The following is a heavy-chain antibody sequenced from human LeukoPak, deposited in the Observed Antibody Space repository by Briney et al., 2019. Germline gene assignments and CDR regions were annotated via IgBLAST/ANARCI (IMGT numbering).Heavy chain of an antibody. CDR1: GGSISSYY. CDR3: GRLRWFGDFYFDS. D-gene: IGHD3-10*01. Sequence: SETLSLTCTVSGGSISSYYWSWIRQPAGKGLEWIGRIYTSGSTNYNPSLKSRVTISVDTSKNQFSLKLTSVTAADTAVYYCGRLRWFGDFYFDSWGQGTLVTVSS. V-gene: IGHV4-4*07. CDR2: IYTSGST. J-gene: IGHJ4*02.